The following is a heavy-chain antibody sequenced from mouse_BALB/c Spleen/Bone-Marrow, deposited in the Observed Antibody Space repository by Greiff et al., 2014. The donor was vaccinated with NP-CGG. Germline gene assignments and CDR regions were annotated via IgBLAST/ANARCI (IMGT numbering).Heavy chain of an antibody. Sequence: VQLKQSGPELVKPGASVKISCKASGYSFTGYFMNWVMQSHGKSLEWIGRINPYNGDPFYNLKFKGKATLTVDKSSSTAHMELRSLASEDSAVYYCTRVTTDWYFDVWGAGTTVTVSS. J-gene: IGHJ1*01. CDR2: INPYNGDP. V-gene: IGHV1-20*02. CDR1: GYSFTGYF. D-gene: IGHD1-1*01. CDR3: TRVTTDWYFDV.